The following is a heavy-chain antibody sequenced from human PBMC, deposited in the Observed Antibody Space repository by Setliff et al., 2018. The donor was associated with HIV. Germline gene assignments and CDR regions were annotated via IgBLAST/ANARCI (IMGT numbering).Heavy chain of an antibody. CDR2: IISGDSTI. D-gene: IGHD3-3*01. CDR1: GFIFSSYE. CDR3: AKDGSHFWSGSPDY. J-gene: IGHJ4*02. Sequence: GSLRLSCVASGFIFSSYEMNWVRQAPGKGLEWVSSIISGDSTIYYADSVKGRFTISRDNSKNTVYLQMNSLRAEDTAVYYCAKDGSHFWSGSPDYWGQGTLVTVSS. V-gene: IGHV3-48*03.